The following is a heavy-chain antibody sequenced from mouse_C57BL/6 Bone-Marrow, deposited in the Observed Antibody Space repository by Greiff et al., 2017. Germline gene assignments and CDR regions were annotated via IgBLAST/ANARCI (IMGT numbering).Heavy chain of an antibody. CDR2: IYPRSGNT. V-gene: IGHV1-81*01. J-gene: IGHJ3*01. CDR3: ARRGDLLWYPWVAY. D-gene: IGHD2-1*01. CDR1: GYTFTSYG. Sequence: QVQLQQSGAELARPGASVKLSCKASGYTFTSYGISWVKQRTGQGLEWIGEIYPRSGNTYYNEKFKGKATLTAAKSSSTAYMRLRSLTSEDSAVYFCARRGDLLWYPWVAYWGQGTLVTVSA.